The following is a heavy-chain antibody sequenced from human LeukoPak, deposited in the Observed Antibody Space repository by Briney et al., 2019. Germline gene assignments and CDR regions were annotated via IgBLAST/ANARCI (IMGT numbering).Heavy chain of an antibody. Sequence: TGGSLRLSCAASGFTFSSYEMNWVRQAPGKGLEWVSYISSSGSTYYADSVKGRFTISRDNSKNTLYLQMNSLRAEDTAVYYCAKAYSGYVYGDYWGQGTLVTVSS. CDR3: AKAYSGYVYGDY. CDR2: ISSSGST. D-gene: IGHD5-12*01. CDR1: GFTFSSYE. V-gene: IGHV3-23*01. J-gene: IGHJ4*02.